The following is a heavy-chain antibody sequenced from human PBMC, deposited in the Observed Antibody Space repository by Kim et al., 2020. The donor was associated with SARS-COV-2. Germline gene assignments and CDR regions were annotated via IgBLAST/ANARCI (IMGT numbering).Heavy chain of an antibody. CDR2: ISYDDVTNK. V-gene: IGHV3-30*04. CDR3: ARVASIAAAGWYYGTDV. D-gene: IGHD6-13*01. CDR1: GFTFSSYA. Sequence: GGSLRLSCVVSGFTFSSYAMHWVRQAPGKGLEWVAVISYDDVTNKYYADSVKGRFTISRDNSENTLYLQMTSLRGEDTAVYYCARVASIAAAGWYYGTDVWGQGTTVTVSS. J-gene: IGHJ6*02.